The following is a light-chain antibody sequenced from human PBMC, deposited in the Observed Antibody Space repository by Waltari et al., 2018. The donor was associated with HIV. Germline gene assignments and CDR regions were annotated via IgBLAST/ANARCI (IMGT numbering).Light chain of an antibody. J-gene: IGLJ3*02. CDR3: QVWQSRSVGRV. Sequence: SYVLSQPPSVSVAPGQTARITCGGHNIGRQSVHWYPQKPGQGPVLVVYDERDRPPGTPGPLSGSNSGNTATLTSSRVEAGDEADCDGQVWQSRSVGRVCGGGTKLTVL. CDR1: NIGRQS. V-gene: IGLV3-21*02. CDR2: DER.